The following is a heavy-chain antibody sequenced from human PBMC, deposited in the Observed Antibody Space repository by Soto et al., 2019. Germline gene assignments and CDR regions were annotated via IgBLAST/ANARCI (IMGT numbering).Heavy chain of an antibody. Sequence: QMQLVQSGPEVKKPGTSVKVSCKASGFTFSSSAVQWVRQARGQRLEWIGWIVVGSGNTNYAQKFQEKVSITRDMSPSTAYMELSSLRSEDTAVFYCAAVGSGITPYYFDYWGQGTLVTVSS. J-gene: IGHJ4*02. CDR2: IVVGSGNT. CDR1: GFTFSSSA. CDR3: AAVGSGITPYYFDY. V-gene: IGHV1-58*01. D-gene: IGHD1-20*01.